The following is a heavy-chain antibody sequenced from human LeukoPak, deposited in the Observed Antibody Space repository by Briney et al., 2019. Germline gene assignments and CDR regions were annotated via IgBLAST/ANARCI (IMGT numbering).Heavy chain of an antibody. D-gene: IGHD6-19*01. CDR3: ARERNLEIAVAGTIFNY. Sequence: PGGSLRLSCAASGFTFSNYAMTWVRQAPGKGLEWVSSVSGSGTSTYYADSVKGRVTISRDNSKNTLYLQRKSLRAAATAVYYCARERNLEIAVAGTIFNYWGQGTLVTVSS. V-gene: IGHV3-23*01. J-gene: IGHJ4*02. CDR2: VSGSGTST. CDR1: GFTFSNYA.